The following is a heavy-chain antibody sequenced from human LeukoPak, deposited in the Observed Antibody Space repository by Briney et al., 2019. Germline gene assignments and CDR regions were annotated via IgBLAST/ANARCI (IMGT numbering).Heavy chain of an antibody. CDR2: ISGRGSST. V-gene: IGHV3-23*01. Sequence: PGGSLRLSCAASGFTFTSYSMTWVRQAPGKGLEWVSTISGRGSSTHYADSVKGRFTISRVNSKNTLYLQINSLRAEDTAIYYCAKDSPFDYWSQGTLVTVSS. J-gene: IGHJ4*02. CDR1: GFTFTSYS. CDR3: AKDSPFDY.